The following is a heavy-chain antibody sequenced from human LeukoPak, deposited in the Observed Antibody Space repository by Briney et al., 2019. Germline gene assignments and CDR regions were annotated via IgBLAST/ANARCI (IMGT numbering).Heavy chain of an antibody. D-gene: IGHD2-15*01. CDR1: GGSVSSGSYY. V-gene: IGHV4-61*01. CDR3: ARRSTPGSYFDY. J-gene: IGHJ4*02. Sequence: SETLSLTCTVSGGSVSSGSYYWSWIRQPPGKGLEWIGYIYYSGSTNYNPSLKSRVTISVDTSKNQFSLKLSSVTAADTAVYYCARRSTPGSYFDYWGQGTLVTVSS. CDR2: IYYSGST.